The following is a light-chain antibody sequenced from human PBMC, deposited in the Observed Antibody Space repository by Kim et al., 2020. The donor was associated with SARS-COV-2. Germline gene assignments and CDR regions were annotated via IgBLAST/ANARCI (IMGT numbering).Light chain of an antibody. Sequence: QSITIACTGTSSDVGAFNYVSWYQHHPGKAPKLIIYDVSKGPSGVSNRFSGSKSGNTASLTISGLQAEDEADYYCSSYTTSTTFVFGTGTKVTVL. J-gene: IGLJ1*01. CDR2: DVS. V-gene: IGLV2-14*03. CDR3: SSYTTSTTFV. CDR1: SSDVGAFNY.